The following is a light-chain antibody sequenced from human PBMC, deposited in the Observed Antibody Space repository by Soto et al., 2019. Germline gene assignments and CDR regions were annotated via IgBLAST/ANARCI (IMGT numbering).Light chain of an antibody. CDR1: SSDVGGYNS. CDR3: SSFTRSNTWV. J-gene: IGLJ3*02. Sequence: QSALTQPASVSGSPGQSITISCTGTSSDVGGYNSVCWHQQHPGKAPKLMIYEVSNRPLGVSDRFSASKSGNTASLTISGLLADDEADYYCSSFTRSNTWVFGGGTKLTVL. CDR2: EVS. V-gene: IGLV2-14*01.